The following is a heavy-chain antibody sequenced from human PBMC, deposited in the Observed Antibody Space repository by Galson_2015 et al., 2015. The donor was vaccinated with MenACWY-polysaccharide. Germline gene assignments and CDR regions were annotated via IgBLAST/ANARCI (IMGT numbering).Heavy chain of an antibody. CDR1: GVSISNYY. CDR2: IFYSGST. V-gene: IGHV4-59*08. Sequence: LSLTCTVSGVSISNYYWSWIRQPPGKGLEWIGNIFYSGSTNYNPSLKSRVTISVDTTKNQFSLKLSSVTAADTGVYFCARRPDFYECTGYGRFYYYGMDVWGQGTTVTVSS. CDR3: ARRPDFYECTGYGRFYYYGMDV. D-gene: IGHD3-22*01. J-gene: IGHJ6*02.